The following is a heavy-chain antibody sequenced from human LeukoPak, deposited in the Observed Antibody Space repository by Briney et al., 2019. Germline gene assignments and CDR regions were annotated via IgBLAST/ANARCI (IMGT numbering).Heavy chain of an antibody. D-gene: IGHD6-13*01. CDR2: FDPEDGET. CDR3: ATAASIAAAGNEYYFDY. J-gene: IGHJ4*02. CDR1: GYTLAELS. Sequence: ASVNVSCKVSGYTLAELSMHWVRPAPGKGLEWMGGFDPEDGETIYAQKFQGRVTMTEDTSTDTAYMELSSLRSEDTAVYYCATAASIAAAGNEYYFDYWGQGTLVTVSS. V-gene: IGHV1-24*01.